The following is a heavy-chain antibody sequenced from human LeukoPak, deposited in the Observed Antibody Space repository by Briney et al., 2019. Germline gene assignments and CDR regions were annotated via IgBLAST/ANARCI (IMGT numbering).Heavy chain of an antibody. CDR3: ARTRGYCSGGSCQNTNYYYYGMDV. Sequence: ASVKVSCKASGYTFTGYYMHWVRQAPGQGLEWMGWINPNSGGTNYAQKFQGRVTMTRDTSISTAYMELSRLRSDDTAVYYCARTRGYCSGGSCQNTNYYYYGMDVWGQGPTVTVSS. CDR1: GYTFTGYY. J-gene: IGHJ6*02. V-gene: IGHV1-2*02. D-gene: IGHD2-15*01. CDR2: INPNSGGT.